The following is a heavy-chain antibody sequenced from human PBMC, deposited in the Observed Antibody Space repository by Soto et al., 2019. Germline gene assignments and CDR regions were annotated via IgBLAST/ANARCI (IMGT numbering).Heavy chain of an antibody. Sequence: SVKVSCKASGGTFSSYTISWVRQAPGQGLEWMGRIIPILGIANYAQKFQGRVTITAGKSTSTAYMELSSLRSEDTAVYYCAREEQLALRPVFDYWGQGTLVIVSS. V-gene: IGHV1-69*04. CDR2: IIPILGIA. J-gene: IGHJ4*02. CDR1: GGTFSSYT. D-gene: IGHD6-6*01. CDR3: AREEQLALRPVFDY.